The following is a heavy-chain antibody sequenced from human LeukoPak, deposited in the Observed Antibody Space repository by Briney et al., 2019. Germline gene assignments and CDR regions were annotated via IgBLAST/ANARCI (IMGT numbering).Heavy chain of an antibody. Sequence: GGSLRLSCAASGFTVSTTAMHWVRQAPGKGLEWVANIKQDGSEKYYVDSVKGRFTTSRDNAKNSLYLEMNSLRAEDTAVYYCAREFTTWELPFFDYWGQGKLVTVSS. CDR1: GFTVSTTA. V-gene: IGHV3-7*01. CDR2: IKQDGSEK. J-gene: IGHJ4*02. CDR3: AREFTTWELPFFDY. D-gene: IGHD1-26*01.